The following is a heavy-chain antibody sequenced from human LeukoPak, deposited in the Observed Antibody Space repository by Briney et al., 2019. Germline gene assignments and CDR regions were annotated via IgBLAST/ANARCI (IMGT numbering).Heavy chain of an antibody. CDR2: ISSSSSYI. D-gene: IGHD5-24*01. J-gene: IGHJ3*02. V-gene: IGHV3-21*01. CDR3: ARDRMATIDSFDI. CDR1: GFTFGSIR. Sequence: GGSLDFPCAAPGFTFGSIRWTWFAQAPGKGLEWVSSISSSSSYIYYADSVKGRFTISGDNAKNSLYLQMNSLRAEDTAVYYCARDRMATIDSFDIWGQGTMVTVSS.